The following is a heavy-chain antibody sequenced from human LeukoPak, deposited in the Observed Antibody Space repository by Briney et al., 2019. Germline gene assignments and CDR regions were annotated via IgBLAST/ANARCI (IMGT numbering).Heavy chain of an antibody. CDR3: ARATYDYVWGSYRYDFDFDY. V-gene: IGHV3-20*04. CDR2: INWNGGST. J-gene: IGHJ4*02. D-gene: IGHD3-16*02. CDR1: GFTFDDYG. Sequence: PGGSLRLSCAASGFTFDDYGMSWVRQAPGMGLEWVSGINWNGGSTGYADSVKGRFTISRDNAKNSLYLQMNSVRAEDTAVYYCARATYDYVWGSYRYDFDFDYWGQGTLVTVSS.